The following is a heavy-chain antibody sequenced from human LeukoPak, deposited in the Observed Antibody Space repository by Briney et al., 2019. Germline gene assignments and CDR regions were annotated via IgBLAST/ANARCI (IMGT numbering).Heavy chain of an antibody. CDR1: GDSISSSYY. J-gene: IGHJ3*02. V-gene: IGHV4-61*01. CDR3: ARFLSDSSGWNADAFDI. Sequence: SGTLSLTCDVSGDSISSSYYWSWIRQPPGKGLEWIGFIYYSGSTNYNPSLKSRVTISVDTSKNQFSLKLNSVTAADTAVYYCARFLSDSSGWNADAFDIWGQGTMVTVSS. CDR2: IYYSGST. D-gene: IGHD6-19*01.